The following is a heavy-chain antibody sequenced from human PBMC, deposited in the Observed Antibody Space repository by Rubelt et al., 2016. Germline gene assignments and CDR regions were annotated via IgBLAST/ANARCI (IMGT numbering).Heavy chain of an antibody. V-gene: IGHV3-20*03. CDR3: ARDSMVRGVITHFDY. D-gene: IGHD3-10*01. Sequence: PGKGLEWVSGINWNGGSTGYADSVKGRFTTSRDNAKNSLYLQMNSLRAEDTALYYCARDSMVRGVITHFDYWGQGTLVTVSS. J-gene: IGHJ4*02. CDR2: INWNGGST.